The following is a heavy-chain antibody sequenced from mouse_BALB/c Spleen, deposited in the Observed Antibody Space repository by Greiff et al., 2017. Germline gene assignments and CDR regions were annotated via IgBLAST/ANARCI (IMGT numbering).Heavy chain of an antibody. Sequence: EVKVEESGGGLVQPGGSLRLSCATSGFTFTDYYMSWVRQPPGKALEWLGFIRNKANGYTTEYSASVKGRFTISRDNSKSILYLQMSTLRAEDSATYYCARDKGAFDYWGQGTTLTVSS. J-gene: IGHJ2*01. D-gene: IGHD3-3*01. CDR3: ARDKGAFDY. CDR2: IRNKANGYTT. V-gene: IGHV7-3*02. CDR1: GFTFTDYY.